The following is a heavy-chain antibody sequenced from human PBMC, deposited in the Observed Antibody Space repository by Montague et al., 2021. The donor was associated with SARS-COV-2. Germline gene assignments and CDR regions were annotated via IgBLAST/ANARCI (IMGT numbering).Heavy chain of an antibody. CDR3: ARVLGGYYGMDV. D-gene: IGHD2/OR15-2a*01. J-gene: IGHJ6*02. V-gene: IGHV3-30-3*01. Sequence: SLRLPCAASGFTFSSYAMHWVRQAPGKGLEWVAVISYDGSNKYYADSVKGRFTISRDNSKNTLYLQMNSLRAEDTAVYYCARVLGGYYGMDVWGQGTTVTVSS. CDR1: GFTFSSYA. CDR2: ISYDGSNK.